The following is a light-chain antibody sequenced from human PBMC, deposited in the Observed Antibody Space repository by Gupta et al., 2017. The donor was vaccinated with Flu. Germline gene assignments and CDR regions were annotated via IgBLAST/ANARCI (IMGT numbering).Light chain of an antibody. CDR2: GDN. CDR3: HSRDTNNDNFI. J-gene: IGLJ1*01. V-gene: IGLV3-19*01. Sequence: GETTKMTTTGAVVRGYYVVCYQPKPEHAPILLIYGDNSRRAAIPDGFSGAASARTASLTITGAQAEDEADYYCHSRDTNNDNFIFGTGTKVTVL. CDR1: VVRGYY.